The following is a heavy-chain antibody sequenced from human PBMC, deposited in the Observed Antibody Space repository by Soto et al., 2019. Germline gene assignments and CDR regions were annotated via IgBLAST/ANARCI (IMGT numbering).Heavy chain of an antibody. CDR1: GYSFTSCW. D-gene: IGHD3-10*01. CDR2: IYLGGSHT. V-gene: IGHV5-51*01. CDR3: ARRYGSGSYLGNCYGMDV. J-gene: IGHJ6*02. Sequence: GDSLKISRKVSGYSFTSCWFGWVRYMPGKVLVWLGIIYLGGSHTPYSTAFQGQVTISAETYISPAYLHWSRLQASDTAMYYCARRYGSGSYLGNCYGMDVWGQGTSVTVSS.